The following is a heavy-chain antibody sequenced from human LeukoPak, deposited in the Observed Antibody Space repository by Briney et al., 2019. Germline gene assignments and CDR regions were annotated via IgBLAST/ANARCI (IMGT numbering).Heavy chain of an antibody. V-gene: IGHV3-9*01. Sequence: GGSLRLSCAASGFTFDDYAMHWVRQAPGKGLEWVSGISWNSGSIGYADSVKGRFTISRDNAKNSLYLQMNSLRAEDTALYYCAKDIKAHYYYGMDVWGQGTTVTVSS. CDR3: AKDIKAHYYYGMDV. CDR1: GFTFDDYA. J-gene: IGHJ6*02. CDR2: ISWNSGSI.